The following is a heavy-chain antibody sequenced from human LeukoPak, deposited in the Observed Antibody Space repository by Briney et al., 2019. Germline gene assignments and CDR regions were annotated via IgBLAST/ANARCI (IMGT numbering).Heavy chain of an antibody. CDR1: GYTFSNYG. Sequence: GASVKVSCKASGYTFSNYGISWVRQAPGQGLEWMGWISTYNGNTNYAQKLQGRVTMTTDTSTSTAYMELRSLRSDDTAVYYCARGFPGGHRGVVDYWGQGTLVTVSS. J-gene: IGHJ4*02. CDR3: ARGFPGGHRGVVDY. V-gene: IGHV1-18*01. D-gene: IGHD2-15*01. CDR2: ISTYNGNT.